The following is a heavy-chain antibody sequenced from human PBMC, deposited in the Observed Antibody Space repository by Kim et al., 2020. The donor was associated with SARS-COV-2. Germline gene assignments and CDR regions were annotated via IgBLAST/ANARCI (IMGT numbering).Heavy chain of an antibody. Sequence: SETLSLTCTVSGGSISSYYWSWIRQPPGKGLEWIGYIYYIGSTNYNPSLKSRVTISVDTSKNQFSLKLSSVTAADTAVYYCARTYSGYDLRFDPWGQGTPGHRLR. V-gene: IGHV4-59*01. CDR3: ARTYSGYDLRFDP. CDR2: IYYIGST. CDR1: GGSISSYY. D-gene: IGHD5-12*01. J-gene: IGHJ5*02.